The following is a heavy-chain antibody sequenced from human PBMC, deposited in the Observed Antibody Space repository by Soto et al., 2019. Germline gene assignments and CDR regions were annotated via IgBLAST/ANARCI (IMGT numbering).Heavy chain of an antibody. D-gene: IGHD6-13*01. Sequence: PGGSLTLSCAASGFTFSSHWMSWVRQAPGKGLEWVANIKPDGSEKWYGDSVQGRLTISRDNAKNSVYLQLNNLRAEDTAVYYCAKDGAAGSVLDVWGQGTTVTVSS. V-gene: IGHV3-7*01. CDR1: GFTFSSHW. J-gene: IGHJ6*02. CDR2: IKPDGSEK. CDR3: AKDGAAGSVLDV.